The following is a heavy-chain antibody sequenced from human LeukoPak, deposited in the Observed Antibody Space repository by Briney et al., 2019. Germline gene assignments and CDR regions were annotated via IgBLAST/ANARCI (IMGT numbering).Heavy chain of an antibody. CDR2: ISSSSSYI. CDR1: GFTSSSYS. V-gene: IGHV3-21*01. D-gene: IGHD5/OR15-5a*01. Sequence: GGSLRLSCAASGFTSSSYSMNWVRQAPGKGLEWVSPISSSSSYIYYADSVKGRFTISRDNAKNSLYLQMNSLRAEDTAVYYCARDTAGPQVSDSGPWGQGTLVTVSS. J-gene: IGHJ5*02. CDR3: ARDTAGPQVSDSGP.